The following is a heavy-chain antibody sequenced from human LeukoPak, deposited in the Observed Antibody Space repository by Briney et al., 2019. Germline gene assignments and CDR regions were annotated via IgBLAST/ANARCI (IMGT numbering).Heavy chain of an antibody. CDR3: ARLRHASGSYSVFDY. CDR2: IYYSGTT. Sequence: SETLSLTCSVSGGSISSSSYYWGWVRQPPGKGLEWIGSIYYSGTTYYNPSLKSRVTISVDTSKNQFSLKLRSVTATDTAVYYCARLRHASGSYSVFDYWGQGTLVTVSS. V-gene: IGHV4-39*01. J-gene: IGHJ4*02. D-gene: IGHD3-10*01. CDR1: GGSISSSSYY.